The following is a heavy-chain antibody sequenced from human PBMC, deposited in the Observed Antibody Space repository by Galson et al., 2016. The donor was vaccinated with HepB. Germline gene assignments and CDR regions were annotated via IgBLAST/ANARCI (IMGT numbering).Heavy chain of an antibody. J-gene: IGHJ5*02. D-gene: IGHD2-21*01. CDR1: GFTFSNYA. V-gene: IGHV3-23*01. CDR3: ARDEDDPSYTIDL. CDR2: IIGSGGST. Sequence: SLRLSCAASGFTFSNYAMSWVRQAPGKGLEWVSAIIGSGGSTYYADSLQGRFTISRDKSENTLYLQMHSLRAEDTAVYYCARDEDDPSYTIDLWGQGTLVSVSS.